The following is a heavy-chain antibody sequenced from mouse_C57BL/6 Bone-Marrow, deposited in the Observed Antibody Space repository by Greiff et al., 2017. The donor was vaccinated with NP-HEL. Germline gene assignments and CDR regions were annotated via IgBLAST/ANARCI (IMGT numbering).Heavy chain of an antibody. CDR3: ARTLLRQPHWYFDV. CDR1: GYTFTSYW. V-gene: IGHV1-55*01. J-gene: IGHJ1*03. CDR2: IYPGSGST. D-gene: IGHD1-2*01. Sequence: QVQLQQPGAELVKPGASVKMSCKASGYTFTSYWITWVKQRPGQGLEWIGDIYPGSGSTNYNEKFKSKATLTVDTSSSTAYMQLSSLTSEDSAVYYCARTLLRQPHWYFDVWGTGTTGTVSS.